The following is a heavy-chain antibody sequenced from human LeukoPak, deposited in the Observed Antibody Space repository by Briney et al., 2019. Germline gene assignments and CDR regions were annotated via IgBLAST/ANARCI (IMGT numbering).Heavy chain of an antibody. CDR2: IYYSGAT. J-gene: IGHJ4*02. CDR3: ATTMIRLGY. V-gene: IGHV4-39*07. Sequence: SETLSLTCSVSGGSISSSSRYWGWTRQPPGKGLEWIGSIYYSGATYYNPSLKSRVTISVDTSKNQFSLKLSSVTAADTAVYYCATTMIRLGYWGQGTLVTVSS. CDR1: GGSISSSSRY. D-gene: IGHD3-22*01.